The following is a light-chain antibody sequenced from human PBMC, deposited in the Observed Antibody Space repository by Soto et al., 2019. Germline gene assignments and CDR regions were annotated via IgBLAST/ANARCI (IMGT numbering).Light chain of an antibody. J-gene: IGLJ1*01. CDR3: ATWGDSLHGYV. Sequence: QSVLTQPPSASVTPGQRVTSSCSGSNSNIGNNKVNWYQQLPGTAPKLLIYTSNQRPSGVPDRFSGSKSGTSASLAISGLQSEDEADYYCATWGDSLHGYVFGTGTKVTVL. CDR1: NSNIGNNK. CDR2: TSN. V-gene: IGLV1-44*01.